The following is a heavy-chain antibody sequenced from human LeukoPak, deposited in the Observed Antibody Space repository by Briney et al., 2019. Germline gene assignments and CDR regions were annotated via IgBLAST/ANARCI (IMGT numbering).Heavy chain of an antibody. CDR1: GGSISSSSYY. CDR3: AREKGRIAARPGWFDP. D-gene: IGHD6-6*01. J-gene: IGHJ5*02. Sequence: PSETLSLTCTVSGGSISSSSYYWGWVRQPPGKGLEWIGYIYYSGSTNYNPSLKSRVTISVDTSKNQFSLKLSSVTAADTAVCYCAREKGRIAARPGWFDPWGQGTLVTVPS. CDR2: IYYSGST. V-gene: IGHV4-61*01.